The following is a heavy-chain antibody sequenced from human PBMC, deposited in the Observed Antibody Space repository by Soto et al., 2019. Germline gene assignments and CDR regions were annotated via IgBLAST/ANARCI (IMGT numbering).Heavy chain of an antibody. CDR1: DEIFNTYW. CDR3: GRDFGSGHADV. J-gene: IGHJ1*01. Sequence: GESLKISCQTSDEIFNTYWITWVRQMPGRGLEWVGRIDPSDSYTTYNPSLKGHVILLVDKSMNTAYVQWTSLRASDTAMYFCGRDFGSGHADVWGQGTLVTVSS. CDR2: IDPSDSYT. V-gene: IGHV5-10-1*01. D-gene: IGHD1-26*01.